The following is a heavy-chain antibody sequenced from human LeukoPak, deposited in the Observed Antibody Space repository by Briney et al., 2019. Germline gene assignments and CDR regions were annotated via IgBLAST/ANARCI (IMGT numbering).Heavy chain of an antibody. CDR3: ARGTGDFWSGWSEPLRH. Sequence: SQTLSLTCAVSGGSISSGGYSWSWIRQPPGKGLEWIGYIYHSGSTYYNPSLKSRVTISVDRSKNQFSLKLSSVTAADTAVYYCARGTGDFWSGWSEPLRHWGQGTLVTVSS. J-gene: IGHJ4*02. D-gene: IGHD3-3*01. CDR2: IYHSGST. CDR1: GGSISSGGYS. V-gene: IGHV4-30-2*01.